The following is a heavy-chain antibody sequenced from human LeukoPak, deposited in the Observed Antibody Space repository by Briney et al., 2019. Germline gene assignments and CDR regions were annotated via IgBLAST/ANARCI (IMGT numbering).Heavy chain of an antibody. J-gene: IGHJ6*02. CDR2: INWNGGST. V-gene: IGHV3-20*04. D-gene: IGHD6-13*01. CDR3: ARNAGAPGYSSSWYPYYYYYGMDV. CDR1: GFTFDDYG. Sequence: AGGSLRLSCAASGFTFDDYGMSWVRHAPGKGLEWVSGINWNGGSTGYADSVKGRFTISRDNAKNSLYLQMNSLRAEDTAVYYCARNAGAPGYSSSWYPYYYYYGMDVWGRGTTVTVSS.